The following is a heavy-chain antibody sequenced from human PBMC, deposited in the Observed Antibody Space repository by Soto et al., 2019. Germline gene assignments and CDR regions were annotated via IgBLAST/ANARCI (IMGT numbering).Heavy chain of an antibody. V-gene: IGHV4-31*03. Sequence: QVQLQESGPGLVKPSQTLSLTCTVSGGSISSGGYYWSWIRQHPGKGLEWIGYIYYSGRTYYNPSLMSRVTISVDTPKHQFSLKFSSVTAADTAVYYCARDRQYYDILTGYYPHWYFDLWGRGTLVTVSS. J-gene: IGHJ2*01. CDR3: ARDRQYYDILTGYYPHWYFDL. CDR1: GGSISSGGYY. D-gene: IGHD3-9*01. CDR2: IYYSGRT.